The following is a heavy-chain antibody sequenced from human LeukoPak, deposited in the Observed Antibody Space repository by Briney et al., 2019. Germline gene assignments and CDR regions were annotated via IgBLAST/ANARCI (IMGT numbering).Heavy chain of an antibody. Sequence: GGSLRLSCAASGFTVITNEMTWVRQAPGKGLEWVSVLYSDGNTTYADSVQGRFTISRDNSKNTLYLEMNSLSPDDTAVYYCARGVEPLAANTLAYWGQGTLVTVSS. CDR2: LYSDGNT. CDR3: ARGVEPLAANTLAY. J-gene: IGHJ4*02. V-gene: IGHV3-53*01. D-gene: IGHD1-14*01. CDR1: GFTVITNE.